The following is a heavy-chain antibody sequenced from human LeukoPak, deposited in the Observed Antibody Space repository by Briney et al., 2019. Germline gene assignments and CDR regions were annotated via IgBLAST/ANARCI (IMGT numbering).Heavy chain of an antibody. CDR2: INHSGST. CDR3: ARGAGYGSGSSTTPFDY. D-gene: IGHD3-10*01. J-gene: IGHJ4*02. V-gene: IGHV4-34*01. CDR1: GGSFSGYY. Sequence: SETLSLTWAVYGGSFSGYYWSWIRQPPGKGLEWIGEINHSGSTNYNPSLKSRVTISVDTSKNQFSLKLSSVTAADTAVYYCARGAGYGSGSSTTPFDYWGQGTLVTVSS.